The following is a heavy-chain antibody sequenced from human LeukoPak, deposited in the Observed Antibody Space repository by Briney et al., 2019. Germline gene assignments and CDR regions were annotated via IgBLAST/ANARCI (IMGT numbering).Heavy chain of an antibody. CDR2: INPNSGGT. CDR1: GYTFTGYY. CDR3: ARDGVVVAPFYYYYGMDV. J-gene: IGHJ6*02. Sequence: GASVKVSCKASGYTFTGYYMHWVRQAPGQGLEWMGWINPNSGGTNYAQKFQGRVTMTRDTSISTAYMELSRLRSDDTAVYYCARDGVVVAPFYYYYGMDVWGQGTTVTVS. V-gene: IGHV1-2*02. D-gene: IGHD2-15*01.